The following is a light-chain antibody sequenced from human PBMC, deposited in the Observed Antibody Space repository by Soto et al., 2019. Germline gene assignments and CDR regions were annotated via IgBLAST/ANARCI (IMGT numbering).Light chain of an antibody. V-gene: IGKV2D-29*01. CDR2: EVS. CDR3: MQSVQLPIT. J-gene: IGKJ5*01. CDR1: QSFLYSSNNKNY. Sequence: DIVMTQSPDSPTVSLGGRATINCRSSQSFLYSSNNKNYLAWYLQKSGQPPQLLIYEVSNRFSGVPDRFSGSGSGTDFTLKISRVEAEDVGVYYCMQSVQLPITFGQGTRLEIK.